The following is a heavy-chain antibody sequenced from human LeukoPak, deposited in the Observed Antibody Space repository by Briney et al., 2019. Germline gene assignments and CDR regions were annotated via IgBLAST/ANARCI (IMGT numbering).Heavy chain of an antibody. Sequence: PSETLSLTCTVSGGSISSYYWSWIRQPPGKGLEWIGYIYYSGSTNYNPSLKSRVTISVDTSKNQFSLKLSSVTAADTAVYYCARYGSGSYLGFDGMDVWGQGTTVTVSS. CDR2: IYYSGST. D-gene: IGHD3-10*01. V-gene: IGHV4-59*01. CDR1: GGSISSYY. J-gene: IGHJ6*02. CDR3: ARYGSGSYLGFDGMDV.